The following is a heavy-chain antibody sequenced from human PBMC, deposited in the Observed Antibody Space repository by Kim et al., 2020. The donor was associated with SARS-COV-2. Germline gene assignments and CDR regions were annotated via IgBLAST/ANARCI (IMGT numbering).Heavy chain of an antibody. J-gene: IGHJ5*02. CDR3: ARNLVGDTDLGP. CDR1: GFTFSSHV. V-gene: IGHV3-30*03. D-gene: IGHD1-26*01. CDR2: ISYEGSTQ. Sequence: GGSLRLSCAASGFTFSSHVMHRVRQAPGKGLEWVALISYEGSTQKYTDSVKGRFTVSRDNSKNTLFLQMNSLRPEDTAVYYCARNLVGDTDLGPWGQGTLVTVSS.